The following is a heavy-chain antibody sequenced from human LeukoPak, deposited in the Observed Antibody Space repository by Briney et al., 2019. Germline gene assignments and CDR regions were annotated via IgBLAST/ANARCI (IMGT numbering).Heavy chain of an antibody. D-gene: IGHD5-18*01. CDR2: INPNSGGT. CDR1: GYTFTDYY. V-gene: IGHV1-2*02. J-gene: IGHJ6*03. Sequence: ASVKVSCKASGYTFTDYYIHWVRQAPGQGLEWMGWINPNSGGTNYAQKFQGRVTMTRDTSISTAYMELSRLRSDDTAVYYCARDQGYNYGYYYYYMDVWGKGTTVTVSS. CDR3: ARDQGYNYGYYYYYMDV.